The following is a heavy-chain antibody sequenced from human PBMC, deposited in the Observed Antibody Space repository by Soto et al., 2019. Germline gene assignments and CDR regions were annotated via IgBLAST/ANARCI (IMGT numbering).Heavy chain of an antibody. CDR3: ARDMYYYDSSGYYFGYYGMDV. Sequence: QVQLVQSGAEVKKPGSSVKVSCKASGGTFSSYAISWVRQAPGQGLEWMGGIIPIFGTANYAQKFQGRVTSTADESTSTAYMELSSLSSEDTAVYYCARDMYYYDSSGYYFGYYGMDVWGQGTTVTVSS. CDR1: GGTFSSYA. D-gene: IGHD3-22*01. J-gene: IGHJ6*02. CDR2: IIPIFGTA. V-gene: IGHV1-69*12.